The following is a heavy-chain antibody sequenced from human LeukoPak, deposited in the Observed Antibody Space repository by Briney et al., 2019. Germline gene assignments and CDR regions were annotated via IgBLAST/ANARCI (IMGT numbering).Heavy chain of an antibody. V-gene: IGHV1-8*03. Sequence: ASVKVSCKASGYTFTSYDINWVRQATGQGLEWMGWMNPNSGNTGYAQKFQSRVTITRNTSISTAYMELSSLRSEDTAVYYCARESYYYDSSGYPRWFDPWGQGTLVTVSS. D-gene: IGHD3-22*01. CDR1: GYTFTSYD. J-gene: IGHJ5*02. CDR2: MNPNSGNT. CDR3: ARESYYYDSSGYPRWFDP.